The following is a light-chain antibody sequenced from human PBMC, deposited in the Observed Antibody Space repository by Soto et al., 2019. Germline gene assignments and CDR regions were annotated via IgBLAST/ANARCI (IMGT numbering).Light chain of an antibody. J-gene: IGKJ5*01. CDR1: QSVTTN. V-gene: IGKV3-15*01. CDR3: QQYNNWPPIT. CDR2: GAS. Sequence: EIVMTQSPATLSVSPGDRVTLSCRASQSVTTNLAWYQQKPGQAPRLLIYGASTRAPRIPARFSGSGSVTEFTLTISSLQPEDFAVYYCQQYNNWPPITFGQGTLLEIK.